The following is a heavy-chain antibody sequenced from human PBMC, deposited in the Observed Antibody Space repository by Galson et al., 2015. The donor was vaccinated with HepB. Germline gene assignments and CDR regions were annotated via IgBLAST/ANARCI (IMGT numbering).Heavy chain of an antibody. D-gene: IGHD3-10*01. CDR3: ARHGWRNRAQNWFDP. CDR1: GYSFTSYW. Sequence: QSGAEVKKPGESLRISCKGSGYSFTSYWISWVRQMPGKGLEWMGRIDPSDSYTNYSPSFQGHVTISADKSISTAYLQWSSLKASDTAMYYCARHGWRNRAQNWFDPWGQGTLVTVSS. V-gene: IGHV5-10-1*01. CDR2: IDPSDSYT. J-gene: IGHJ5*02.